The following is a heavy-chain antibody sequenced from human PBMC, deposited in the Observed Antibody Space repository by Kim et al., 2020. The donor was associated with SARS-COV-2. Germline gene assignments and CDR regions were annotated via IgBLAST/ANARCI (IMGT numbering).Heavy chain of an antibody. Sequence: TYYADSVKGRFTISRDNSKNTLYLQMNSLRAEDTAVYYCARERGLYGMDVWGQGTTVTVSS. CDR3: ARERGLYGMDV. J-gene: IGHJ6*02. CDR2: T. V-gene: IGHV3-53*01.